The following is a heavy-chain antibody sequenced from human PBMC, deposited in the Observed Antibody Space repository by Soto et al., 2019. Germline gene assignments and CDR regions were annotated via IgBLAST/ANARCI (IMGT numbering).Heavy chain of an antibody. D-gene: IGHD6-13*01. V-gene: IGHV4-59*01. J-gene: IGHJ6*03. CDR3: ARTLIEGAAGRANYYYYYMDV. CDR1: GGSISSYY. CDR2: IYYSGST. Sequence: SETLSLTCTVSGGSISSYYWSWIRQPPGKGLEWIRYIYYSGSTNYNPSLKSRVTISVDTSKNQFSLKLSSVTAADTAVYYCARTLIEGAAGRANYYYYYMDVWGKGTTVTVSS.